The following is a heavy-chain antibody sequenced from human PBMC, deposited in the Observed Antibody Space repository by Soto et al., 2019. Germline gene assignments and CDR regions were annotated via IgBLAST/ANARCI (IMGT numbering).Heavy chain of an antibody. CDR2: IYYSGST. J-gene: IGHJ5*02. V-gene: IGHV4-59*01. CDR3: ARGGASTIFGLVIESWFDP. D-gene: IGHD3-3*01. CDR1: GGSISSYY. Sequence: PETLSLTCTVSGGSISSYYWSWIRQPPGKGLEWIGYIYYSGSTNYNPSLKSQVTISVDTSKNQFSLKLSSVTAADTAVYYCARGGASTIFGLVIESWFDPWGQGTLVTVSS.